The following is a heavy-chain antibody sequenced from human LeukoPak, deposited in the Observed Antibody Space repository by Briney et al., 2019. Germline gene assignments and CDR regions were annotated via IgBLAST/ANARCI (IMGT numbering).Heavy chain of an antibody. D-gene: IGHD3-10*01. CDR1: GGSFSGYY. CDR2: INHSGST. J-gene: IGHJ4*02. Sequence: SETLSLTCAVYGGSFSGYYWSWIRQPPGKGLEWIGEINHSGSTNYNPSLKSRVTISVDTSKNQFSLKLSSVTAADTAVYYCAGGRTLYGSGSYTDYWGQGTLVTVSS. V-gene: IGHV4-34*01. CDR3: AGGRTLYGSGSYTDY.